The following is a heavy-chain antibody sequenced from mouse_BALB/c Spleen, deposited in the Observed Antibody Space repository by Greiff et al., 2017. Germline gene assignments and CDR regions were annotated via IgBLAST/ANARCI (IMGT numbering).Heavy chain of an antibody. J-gene: IGHJ3*01. CDR3: ARDGHFAY. CDR1: GYSFTSYY. CDR2: IDPANGNT. Sequence: EVKLMESGPELMKPGASVKISCKASGYSFTSYYMHWVKQSHGKSLEWIGYIDPANGNTKYDPKFQGKATITADTSSNTAYLQLSSLTSEDTAVYYCARDGHFAYWGQGTLVTVSA. V-gene: IGHV1S135*01. D-gene: IGHD2-3*01.